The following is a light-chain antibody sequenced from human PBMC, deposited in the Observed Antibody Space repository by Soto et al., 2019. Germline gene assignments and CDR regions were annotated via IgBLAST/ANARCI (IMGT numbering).Light chain of an antibody. V-gene: IGLV1-40*01. J-gene: IGLJ2*01. CDR3: QSYDSSLSGSNV. CDR2: GNS. Sequence: QSVLTQPPSVSGAPGQRVTISCTGSSSNIGAGYDVHWYQQLPGTAPKLLIYGNSNRPSGVPDRFSGSKSGTSASLAITGHQAEDEADYYCQSYDSSLSGSNVFGGGTKVTVL. CDR1: SSNIGAGYD.